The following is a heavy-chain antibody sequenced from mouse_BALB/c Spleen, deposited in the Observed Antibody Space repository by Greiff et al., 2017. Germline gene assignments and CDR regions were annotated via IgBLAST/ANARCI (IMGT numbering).Heavy chain of an antibody. D-gene: IGHD2-4*01. CDR3: ARGSMITTGYYFDY. Sequence: VQLQQSGAELVRPGALVKLSCKASGFNIKDYYMHWVKQRPEQGLEWIGWIDPENGNTIYDPKFQGKASITADTSSNTAYLQLSSLTSEDTAVYYCARGSMITTGYYFDYWGQGTTLTVSS. CDR2: IDPENGNT. CDR1: GFNIKDYY. V-gene: IGHV14-1*02. J-gene: IGHJ2*01.